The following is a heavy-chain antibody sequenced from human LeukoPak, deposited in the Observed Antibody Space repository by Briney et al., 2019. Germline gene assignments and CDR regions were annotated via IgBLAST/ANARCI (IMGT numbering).Heavy chain of an antibody. CDR2: IKRNTNGGTT. CDR1: GLTLNTAW. CDR3: ARGSLSPHIYFDY. D-gene: IGHD3-16*02. V-gene: IGHV3-15*07. J-gene: IGHJ4*02. Sequence: GGSLRLSCAASGLTLNTAWMHWVRQAPGKGLEWVGRIKRNTNGGTTDYATPVKGRFTISRDDSRNTLYLQMNSLRAEDTAVYYCARGSLSPHIYFDYWGQGTLVTVSS.